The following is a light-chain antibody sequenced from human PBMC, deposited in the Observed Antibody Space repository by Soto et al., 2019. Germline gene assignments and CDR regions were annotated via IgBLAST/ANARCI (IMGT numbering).Light chain of an antibody. V-gene: IGLV3-21*02. CDR2: DDS. Sequence: SYELTQPPSVSVAPGQTARITCEGNDMGTKSVSWFQQKAGQDPVLVVYDDSDRPSGIPERFSGSDSGNTATLTISRVEAGDEADYYCQVCDSSNDWVFGGGTQLTVL. J-gene: IGLJ3*02. CDR1: DMGTKS. CDR3: QVCDSSNDWV.